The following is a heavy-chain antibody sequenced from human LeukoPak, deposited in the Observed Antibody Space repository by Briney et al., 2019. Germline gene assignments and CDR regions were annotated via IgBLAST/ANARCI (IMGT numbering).Heavy chain of an antibody. V-gene: IGHV4-34*01. D-gene: IGHD3-22*01. CDR1: GGSFSGYY. Sequence: SETLSLTCAVYGGSFSGYYWSWIRQPPGKGLERIGEINHSGSTNYNPSLKSRVTISVDTSKNQFSLKLSSVTAADTAVYYCAREILYDSTGYYLWGQGTLVTVSS. CDR2: INHSGST. CDR3: AREILYDSTGYYL. J-gene: IGHJ4*02.